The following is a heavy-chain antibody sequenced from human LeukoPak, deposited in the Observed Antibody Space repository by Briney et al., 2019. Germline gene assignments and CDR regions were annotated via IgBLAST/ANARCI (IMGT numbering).Heavy chain of an antibody. Sequence: PGGSLRLSCVASGFRFSSYAIHWVRQAPGKGLEWVSSISSSSSYIYYADSVKGRFTISRDNAKNSLYLQMNSLRAEDTAVYYCARVGIVSDAFDIWGQGTMVTVSS. J-gene: IGHJ3*02. D-gene: IGHD5/OR15-5a*01. CDR2: ISSSSSYI. CDR1: GFRFSSYA. CDR3: ARVGIVSDAFDI. V-gene: IGHV3-21*01.